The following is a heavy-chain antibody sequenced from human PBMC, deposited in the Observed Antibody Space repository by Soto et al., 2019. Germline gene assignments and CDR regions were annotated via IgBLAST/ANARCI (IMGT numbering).Heavy chain of an antibody. V-gene: IGHV3-23*01. J-gene: IGHJ4*02. D-gene: IGHD6-13*01. CDR3: AKVATGYSSSGFFKPSKN. CDR2: ICGSGGGT. CDR1: GFTFSNYA. Sequence: PGGSLRLSCAASGFTFSNYAMNWVRQTPRKGLEWVSAICGSGGGTYYADSVKGRFTISRDNSKNTLYLHMNSLRAEDTALYYCAKVATGYSSSGFFKPSKNWGQGTLVTVSS.